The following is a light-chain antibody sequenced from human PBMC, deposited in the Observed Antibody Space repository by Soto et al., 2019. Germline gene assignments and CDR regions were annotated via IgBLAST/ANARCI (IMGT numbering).Light chain of an antibody. V-gene: IGLV2-14*01. J-gene: IGLJ2*01. CDR3: SSYTSSGTLV. Sequence: QSVLTQPASVSGSPGQSIIISCTGTSSDVGGHNFVSWYQQHPGKAPKLMTYEVTNRPSGVSNRFSGSKSANTASLTISGLQAEDEADYYCSSYTSSGTLVFGGGTKVTVL. CDR1: SSDVGGHNF. CDR2: EVT.